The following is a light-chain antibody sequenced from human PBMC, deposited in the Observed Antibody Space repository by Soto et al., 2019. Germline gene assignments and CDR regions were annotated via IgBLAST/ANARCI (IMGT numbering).Light chain of an antibody. CDR1: QSLLQSDGKTY. J-gene: IGKJ5*01. CDR3: MQTIQLPIT. V-gene: IGKV2D-29*01. CDR2: EVS. Sequence: DIVMTQTPLSLSVTPGQPASISCKSRQSLLQSDGKTYLFWLLQKPGQPPKLLIYEVSKRFSGVPDRFSGSGSGTEFTLKIRRVEAEDVGVYYCMQTIQLPITLGHGTRLEIK.